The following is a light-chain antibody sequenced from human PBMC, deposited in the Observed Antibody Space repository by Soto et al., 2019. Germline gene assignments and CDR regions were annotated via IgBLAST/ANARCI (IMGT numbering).Light chain of an antibody. Sequence: DIQMTQSPSSLSASVGDRVTITCRASQSISSYLNWYQQXXXXAPKLLIYAASSLQSGVPSRFSGSGSGTDFTLTISSLQPEDFATYYCQQSYSTLSYTFGQGTKLEIK. CDR2: AAS. CDR1: QSISSY. CDR3: QQSYSTLSYT. J-gene: IGKJ2*01. V-gene: IGKV1-39*01.